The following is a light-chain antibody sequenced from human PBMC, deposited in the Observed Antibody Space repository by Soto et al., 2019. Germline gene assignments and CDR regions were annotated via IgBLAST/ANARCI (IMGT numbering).Light chain of an antibody. V-gene: IGKV1-33*01. CDR2: DAS. CDR1: QDITNY. CDR3: QQFYSVPCT. Sequence: IPMTQSPSSLSASVGDRVTITCQASQDITNYLIWYQQKPGKAPKLLIYDASSLGTGVSSRFSGSGSGTHFTLTISSLQPEDIATYYCQQFYSVPCTFGQGTKLEIK. J-gene: IGKJ2*02.